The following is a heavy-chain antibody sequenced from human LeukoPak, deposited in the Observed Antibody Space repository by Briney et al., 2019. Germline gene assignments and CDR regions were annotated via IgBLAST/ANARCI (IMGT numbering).Heavy chain of an antibody. J-gene: IGHJ1*01. V-gene: IGHV3-21*01. D-gene: IGHD1-26*01. CDR1: GFTFSSYS. Sequence: PGGSLRLSCAASGFTFSSYSMNWVRQAPGKGLEWVAAISRTGSSIGYADSVKGRFTISRDNARSSVHLQMNSLSPEDTAIYYCAKGTTGSYYAVCQHWGQGTLVTVSS. CDR2: ISRTGSSI. CDR3: AKGTTGSYYAVCQH.